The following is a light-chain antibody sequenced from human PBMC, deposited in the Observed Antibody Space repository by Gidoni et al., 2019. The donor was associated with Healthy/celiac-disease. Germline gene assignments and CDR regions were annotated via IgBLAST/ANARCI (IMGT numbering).Light chain of an antibody. Sequence: DTQMTQSPSALSASVGDRVTITCRASQSISSYLNWYQQKPWNAPKLLIYAASSLQSGVPSRFSGSGSGTDFTLTSRSLQPEDFATYYCQQSYSTPITLGQGTRLEIK. CDR1: QSISSY. CDR2: AAS. CDR3: QQSYSTPIT. J-gene: IGKJ5*01. V-gene: IGKV1-39*01.